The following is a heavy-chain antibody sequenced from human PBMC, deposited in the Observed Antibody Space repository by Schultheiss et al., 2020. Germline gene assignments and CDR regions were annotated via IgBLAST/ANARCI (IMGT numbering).Heavy chain of an antibody. CDR3: ARPYSGYVPWYFDY. D-gene: IGHD5-12*01. CDR2: IRSKANSYAT. Sequence: KVSCAASGFTFSNAWMSWVRQAPGKGLEWVGRIRSKANSYATAYAASVKGRFTISRDDSKNTAYLQMNSLKTEDTAVYYCARPYSGYVPWYFDYWGQGTLVTVSS. J-gene: IGHJ4*02. CDR1: GFTFSNAW. V-gene: IGHV3-73*01.